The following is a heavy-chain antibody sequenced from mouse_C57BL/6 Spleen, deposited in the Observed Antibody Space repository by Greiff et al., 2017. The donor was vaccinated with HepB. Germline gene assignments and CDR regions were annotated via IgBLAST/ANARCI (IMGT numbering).Heavy chain of an antibody. D-gene: IGHD4-1*01. V-gene: IGHV3-6*01. CDR2: ISYDGSN. CDR3: AREGYWDNGAWFAY. J-gene: IGHJ3*01. Sequence: EVHLVESGPGLVKPSQSLSLTCSVTGYSITSGYYWNWIRQFPGNKLEWMGYISYDGSNNYNPSLKNRISITRDTSKNQFFLKLNSVTTEDTATYYCAREGYWDNGAWFAYWGQGTLVTVSA. CDR1: GYSITSGYY.